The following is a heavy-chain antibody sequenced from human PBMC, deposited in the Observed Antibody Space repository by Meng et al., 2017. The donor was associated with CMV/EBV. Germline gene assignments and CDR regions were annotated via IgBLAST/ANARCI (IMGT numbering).Heavy chain of an antibody. CDR1: EFTFSSYW. CDR3: ARDLLPGYYYGMDV. D-gene: IGHD3-10*01. V-gene: IGHV3-7*01. Sequence: GGSLRLSCAASEFTFSSYWMSWVRQAPGKGLEWVANIKQDGSEKYYVDSVKGRFTISRDNAKNSLYLQMNSLRAEDTAVYYCARDLLPGYYYGMDVWGQGTTVTVSS. CDR2: IKQDGSEK. J-gene: IGHJ6*02.